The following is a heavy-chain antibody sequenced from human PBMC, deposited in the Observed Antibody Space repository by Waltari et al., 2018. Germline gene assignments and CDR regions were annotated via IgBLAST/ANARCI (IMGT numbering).Heavy chain of an antibody. CDR2: SSCDGKSR. D-gene: IGHD4-17*01. CDR3: ARLTTVDV. J-gene: IGHJ6*02. V-gene: IGHV3-74*01. CDR1: GFSCNRYW. Sequence: EVQLVESGGDLVQPGGSLRLSCVASGFSCNRYWMHWVRQAPGKGLVWVSRSSCDGKSRSYADSVKGRFTISRDNAKNTLYRQMNSLRDEDRGVYYCARLTTVDVWGQGTTVIVSS.